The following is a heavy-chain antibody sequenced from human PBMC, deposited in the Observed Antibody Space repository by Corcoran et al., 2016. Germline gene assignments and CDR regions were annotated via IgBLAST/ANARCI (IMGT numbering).Heavy chain of an antibody. D-gene: IGHD6-19*01. CDR2: IYSGGST. Sequence: EVQLVESGGGLIQPGGSLRLSCAASGFTVSSNYMSWVRQAPGKGLEWVSVIYSGGSTYYADSVKGRFTISRDNSKNTLYLQMNSLLAEDTAVYYCASSRGRIYRQVDHDAFDIWGQGTMVTVSS. V-gene: IGHV3-53*01. J-gene: IGHJ3*02. CDR1: GFTVSSNY. CDR3: ASSRGRIYRQVDHDAFDI.